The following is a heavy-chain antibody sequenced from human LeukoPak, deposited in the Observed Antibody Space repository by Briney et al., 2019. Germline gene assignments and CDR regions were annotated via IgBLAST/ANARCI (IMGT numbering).Heavy chain of an antibody. V-gene: IGHV3-53*01. J-gene: IGHJ4*02. D-gene: IGHD1-14*01. CDR2: IYSGGYT. Sequence: GGSLRLSCAASGFTVDSNYLSWVRQAPGKGLEWVSVIYSGGYTYYADSVKGRFTISRDNSKNTLYLQMNRLRAEDTAVYYCATQQGGNPAYWGQGTLVTVSS. CDR1: GFTVDSNY. CDR3: ATQQGGNPAY.